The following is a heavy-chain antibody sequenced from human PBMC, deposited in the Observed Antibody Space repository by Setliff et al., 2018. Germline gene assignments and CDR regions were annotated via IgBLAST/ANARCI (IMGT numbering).Heavy chain of an antibody. V-gene: IGHV4-39*07. CDR1: GGSISSSSYY. CDR2: IYYSGST. Sequence: SSETLSLTCTVSGGSISSSSYYWGWIRQPPGKGLEWIGSIYYSGSTYYNPSLKSRVTISVDTSKNQFSLKLSSVTAADTAVYYCARESLAINTRWFDPWGQGILVTVSS. J-gene: IGHJ5*02. D-gene: IGHD3-3*02. CDR3: ARESLAINTRWFDP.